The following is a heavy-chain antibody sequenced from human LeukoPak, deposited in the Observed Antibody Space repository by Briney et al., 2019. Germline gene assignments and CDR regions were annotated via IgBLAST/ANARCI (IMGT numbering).Heavy chain of an antibody. J-gene: IGHJ4*02. CDR2: ISWNSGSI. Sequence: GGSLRLSCAASGFTFDDYAMHWVRQAPGKGLEWVSGISWNSGSIGYADSVKGRFTISRDNAKNSLYLQMNSLRAEDTALYYCEKDIFQGQGLVLGSGQLDYWGQGTLVTVSS. CDR3: EKDIFQGQGLVLGSGQLDY. V-gene: IGHV3-9*01. CDR1: GFTFDDYA. D-gene: IGHD6-19*01.